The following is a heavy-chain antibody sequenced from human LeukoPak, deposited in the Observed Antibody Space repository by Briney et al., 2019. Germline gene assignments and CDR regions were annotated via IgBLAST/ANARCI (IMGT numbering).Heavy chain of an antibody. CDR2: ISSNGGST. J-gene: IGHJ4*02. CDR3: ARSPRIYSSPDY. Sequence: SCKASGGTFRSYAMHWVRQAPGKGLEYVSAISSNGGSTYYANSVKGRFTISRDNSKNTLYLQMGSLRAEDMAVYYCARSPRIYSSPDYWGQGTLVTVSS. V-gene: IGHV3-64*01. CDR1: GGTFRSYA. D-gene: IGHD6-13*01.